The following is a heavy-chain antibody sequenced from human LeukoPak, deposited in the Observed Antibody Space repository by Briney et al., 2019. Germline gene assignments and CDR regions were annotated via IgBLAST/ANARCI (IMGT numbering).Heavy chain of an antibody. D-gene: IGHD6-19*01. CDR3: ARGYTSGWSPALDI. Sequence: SETLSLTCTVSGGSISSYYWTWIQQPPGKGLEWIGYIYFSGSTNYNPSLKNRVTFSVDTSKNQFSLNLSSVTAADTAVYYCARGYTSGWSPALDIWGQGTMVTVSS. V-gene: IGHV4-59*01. CDR2: IYFSGST. J-gene: IGHJ3*02. CDR1: GGSISSYY.